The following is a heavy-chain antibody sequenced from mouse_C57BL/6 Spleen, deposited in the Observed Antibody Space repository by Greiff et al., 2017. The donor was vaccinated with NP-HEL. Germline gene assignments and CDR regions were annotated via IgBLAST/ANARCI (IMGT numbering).Heavy chain of an antibody. D-gene: IGHD2-2*01. Sequence: VQLQQSGAELVRPGASVKLSCKASGYTFTDYYINWVKQRPGQGLEWIARIYPGSGNTYYNEKFKGKATLTAEKSSSTAYMQLSSLTSEDSAVYVCAREGYDALGYYAMDYWGQGTSVTVSS. CDR3: AREGYDALGYYAMDY. CDR1: GYTFTDYY. J-gene: IGHJ4*01. V-gene: IGHV1-76*01. CDR2: IYPGSGNT.